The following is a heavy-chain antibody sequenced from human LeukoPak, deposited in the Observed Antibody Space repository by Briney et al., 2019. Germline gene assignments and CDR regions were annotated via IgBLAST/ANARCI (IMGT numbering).Heavy chain of an antibody. V-gene: IGHV4-39*01. CDR1: GGSISSSSYY. CDR2: IYYSGST. J-gene: IGHJ4*02. Sequence: PSETLSLTCTVSGGSISSSSYYWGWIRQPPGKGLEWIGTIYYSGSTYYNPSLKSRVTISVDTSKNQFSLKLSSVTDADTAVYYCARVVPMYSSDWYDDYWGQGTLVTVSS. CDR3: ARVVPMYSSDWYDDY. D-gene: IGHD6-19*01.